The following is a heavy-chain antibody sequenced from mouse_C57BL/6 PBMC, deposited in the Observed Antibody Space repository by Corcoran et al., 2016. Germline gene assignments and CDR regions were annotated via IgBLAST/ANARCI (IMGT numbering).Heavy chain of an antibody. J-gene: IGHJ1*03. CDR2: INPNNGGT. CDR1: GYTFTDYY. D-gene: IGHD2-5*01. CDR3: ARRRTYYSNYVEYFDV. V-gene: IGHV1-26*01. Sequence: EVQLQQSGPELVKPGASVKISCKASGYTFTDYYMNWVKQSHGKSLEWIGDINPNNGGTSYNQKFKGKATLTVDKSSSTAYMELRSLTSEDSAVYYCARRRTYYSNYVEYFDVWGTGTTVTVSS.